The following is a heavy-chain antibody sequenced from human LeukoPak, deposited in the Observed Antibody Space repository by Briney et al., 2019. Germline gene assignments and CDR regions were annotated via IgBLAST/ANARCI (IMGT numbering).Heavy chain of an antibody. J-gene: IGHJ4*02. D-gene: IGHD4/OR15-4a*01. CDR2: IYHSGST. V-gene: IGHV4-34*01. CDR1: GGSFSGYY. CDR3: ARDHGATLRVSDY. Sequence: SETLSLTCAVYGGSFSGYYWSWIRQPPGKGLEWIGYIYHSGSTYYNPSLKSRVTISVDRSKNQFSLKLSSVTAADTAVYYCARDHGATLRVSDYWGQGTLVTVSS.